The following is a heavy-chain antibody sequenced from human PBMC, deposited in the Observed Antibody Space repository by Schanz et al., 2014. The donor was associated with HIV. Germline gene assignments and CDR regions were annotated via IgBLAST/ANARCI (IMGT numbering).Heavy chain of an antibody. J-gene: IGHJ6*02. CDR1: GFTFSSCA. CDR2: TSGSGGRT. Sequence: EVQLLESGGGLVQPGGSLRLSCAASGFTFSSCAMTWVRQAPGKGLEWVSTTSGSGGRTYYADSVKGRFTISRDDSKNTLLLQMNSLRGEDTAVYYCARVANWDYYGMDVWGRGTTVTVSS. D-gene: IGHD3-16*01. CDR3: ARVANWDYYGMDV. V-gene: IGHV3-23*01.